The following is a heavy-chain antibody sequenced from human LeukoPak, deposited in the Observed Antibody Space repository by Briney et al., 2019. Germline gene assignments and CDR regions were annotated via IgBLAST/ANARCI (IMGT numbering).Heavy chain of an antibody. CDR2: INPNSGGT. J-gene: IGHJ4*02. CDR1: GYTFTGYY. V-gene: IGHV1-2*06. CDR3: ARAFGGVIVNDY. Sequence: ASVKVSCKASGYTFTGYYMHWVPQAPGQGLEWMGRINPNSGGTNYAQKFQGGVTMTRDTSISTAYMELSRLRSDDTAVYFCARAFGGVIVNDYWGQGTLVTVSS. D-gene: IGHD3-16*02.